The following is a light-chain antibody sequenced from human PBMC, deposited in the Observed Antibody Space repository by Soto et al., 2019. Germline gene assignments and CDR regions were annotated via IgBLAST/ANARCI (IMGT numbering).Light chain of an antibody. CDR2: AAS. V-gene: IGKV1-12*01. CDR1: QGISSW. Sequence: DFQMTQSPSSVSASVGDRVTITCRASQGISSWLAWYQQKPGKAPKLLIYAASSLQGGVPSRFSGSGSWSDFTPGISGLLPEYCAPYECEQANSCPFSSGQGTRVESK. CDR3: EQANSCPFS. J-gene: IGKJ5*01.